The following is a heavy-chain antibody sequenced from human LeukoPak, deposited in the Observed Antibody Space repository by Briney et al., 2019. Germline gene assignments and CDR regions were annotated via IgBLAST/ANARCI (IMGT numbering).Heavy chain of an antibody. D-gene: IGHD3-10*01. CDR2: IDTTTGNP. CDR1: GYPFSAHF. J-gene: IGHJ4*02. CDR3: VRGTPTPGMDY. Sequence: ASVKVSCKASGYPFSAHFLNWVRQAPGQGLEWMGNIDTTTGNPRYAQDFTGRFVFSLDTSVSTAYLQITSLKADDTAAYYCVRGTPTPGMDYWGQGTQVTVSS. V-gene: IGHV7-4-1*02.